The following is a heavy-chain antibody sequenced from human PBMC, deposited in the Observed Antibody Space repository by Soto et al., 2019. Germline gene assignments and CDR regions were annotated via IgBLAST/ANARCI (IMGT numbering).Heavy chain of an antibody. CDR2: IYYSGST. Sequence: LSLTCTVSGGSISSYYWSWIRQPPGKGLEWIGYIYYSGSTNYNPSLKSRVTISVDTSKNQFSLKLSSVTAADTAVYYCARALDAFDIWGQGTMVTVAS. V-gene: IGHV4-59*01. CDR1: GGSISSYY. J-gene: IGHJ3*02. CDR3: ARALDAFDI.